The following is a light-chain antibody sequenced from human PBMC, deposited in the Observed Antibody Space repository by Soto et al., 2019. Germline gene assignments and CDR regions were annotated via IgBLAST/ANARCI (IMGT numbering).Light chain of an antibody. Sequence: AVQMTQSPSSLSVSLGDRVTITCGASQGIRTDLGRYQQSTGKAPKVLIVGASTLQSGVPSRFSGSGYGTDFNLTISSLQTEDSATYYCLQYDNVPRLFGGGTKVDIK. CDR2: GAS. J-gene: IGKJ4*01. CDR3: LQYDNVPRL. CDR1: QGIRTD. V-gene: IGKV1-6*01.